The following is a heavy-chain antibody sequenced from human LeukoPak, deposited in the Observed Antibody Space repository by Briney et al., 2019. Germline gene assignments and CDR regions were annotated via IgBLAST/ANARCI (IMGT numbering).Heavy chain of an antibody. J-gene: IGHJ4*02. CDR1: GGSISSSY. CDR3: ARVDGGYDDFDY. D-gene: IGHD5-12*01. Sequence: SETLSLTCTVSGGSISSSYWSWIRQPPGKGLEWIGYIYYSGSTNYNPSLKSRVTISVDTSKNQFSLKLSSVTAADTAVYYCARVDGGYDDFDYWGQGTLVTVSS. V-gene: IGHV4-59*12. CDR2: IYYSGST.